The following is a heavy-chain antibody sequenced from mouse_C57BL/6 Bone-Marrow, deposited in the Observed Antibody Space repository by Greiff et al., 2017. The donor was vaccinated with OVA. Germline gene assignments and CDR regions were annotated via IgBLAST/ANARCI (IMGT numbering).Heavy chain of an antibody. CDR2: ISSGGSYT. Sequence: VQLQQSGGDLVKPGGSLKLSCAASGFTFSSYGMSWVRQTPDKRLEWVATISSGGSYTYYPDSVKGRFTISRDNAKNTLYLQMSSLKSEDTAMYYCARHGDYYGSSYWYFDVWGTGTTVTVSS. CDR1: GFTFSSYG. J-gene: IGHJ1*03. CDR3: ARHGDYYGSSYWYFDV. V-gene: IGHV5-6*01. D-gene: IGHD1-1*01.